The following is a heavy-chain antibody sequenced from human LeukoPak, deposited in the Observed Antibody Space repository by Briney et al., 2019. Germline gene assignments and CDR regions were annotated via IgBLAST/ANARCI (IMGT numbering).Heavy chain of an antibody. CDR2: IKQDGSEK. J-gene: IGHJ4*02. CDR1: GFTFSSYW. V-gene: IGHV3-7*01. Sequence: GGSLRLSCAASGFTFSSYWMSWVRQAPGKGLEWVANIKQDGSEKYYADSVKGRFTISRDNAKNSLCLQMNSLRAEDTAVYYCARVRVRGIITYYFDYWGQGTLVTVSS. CDR3: ARVRVRGIITYYFDY. D-gene: IGHD3-10*01.